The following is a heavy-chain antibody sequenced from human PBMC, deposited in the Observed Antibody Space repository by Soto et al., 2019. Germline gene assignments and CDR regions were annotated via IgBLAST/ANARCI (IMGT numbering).Heavy chain of an antibody. D-gene: IGHD2-2*01. J-gene: IGHJ3*02. CDR1: SGSISSSNW. CDR3: ARICGSTSCYGIYAFDI. Sequence: QVQLQESGPGLVKPSGTLSLTCAVSSGSISSSNWWSWVRQPPGKGLEWIGEIYHSGSTNYNPSLKSRVTISVDKSKNQFSLKLSSVTAADTAVYYCARICGSTSCYGIYAFDIWGQGTMVTVSS. CDR2: IYHSGST. V-gene: IGHV4-4*02.